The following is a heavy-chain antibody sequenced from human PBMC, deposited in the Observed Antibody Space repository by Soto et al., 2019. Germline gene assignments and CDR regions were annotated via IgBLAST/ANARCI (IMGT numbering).Heavy chain of an antibody. CDR3: ARGSLTTVVTPALYGMDV. Sequence: PGGSLRLSCAASGFTFSNYAMSWVRQAPGKGLEWVAVISYDGSNKYYADSVKGRFTISRDNSKNTLYLQMNSLRAEDTAVYYCARGSLTTVVTPALYGMDVWGQGTTVTVSS. CDR2: ISYDGSNK. J-gene: IGHJ6*02. D-gene: IGHD4-17*01. V-gene: IGHV3-30-3*01. CDR1: GFTFSNYA.